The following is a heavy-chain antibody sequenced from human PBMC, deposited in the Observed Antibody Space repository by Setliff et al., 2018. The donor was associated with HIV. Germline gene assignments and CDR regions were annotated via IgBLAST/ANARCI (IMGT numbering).Heavy chain of an antibody. J-gene: IGHJ6*03. CDR1: GFTFSDYY. CDR3: ARDRDGVGNDYMDV. Sequence: GGSLRLSCAASGFTFSDYYMSWIRQAPGKGLEWVSYISSAGNTYYADSVKGRFIISRDNSKNTLYLPMNSLRTEDTAVYYCARDRDGVGNDYMDVWGKGTTVTVSS. D-gene: IGHD3-10*01. V-gene: IGHV3-66*02. CDR2: ISSAGNT.